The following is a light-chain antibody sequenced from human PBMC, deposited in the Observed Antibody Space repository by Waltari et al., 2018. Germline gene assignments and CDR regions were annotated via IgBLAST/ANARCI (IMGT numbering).Light chain of an antibody. V-gene: IGKV1-39*01. J-gene: IGKJ1*01. CDR3: QQTYSFTRT. Sequence: DIQMTQSPSSLSASSGDRVTILCRASRTISRYLNWYQQKPGKAPNLLIYAASSWEGGVPSRFSGSGSGRDFTLIITSLQPEDFATYYCQQTYSFTRTFGQGTKVEIK. CDR1: RTISRY. CDR2: AAS.